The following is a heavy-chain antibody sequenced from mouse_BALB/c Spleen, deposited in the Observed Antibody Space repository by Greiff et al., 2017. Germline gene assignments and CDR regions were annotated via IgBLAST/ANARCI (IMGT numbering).Heavy chain of an antibody. CDR2: IRNKANGYTT. CDR3: AREVRLAY. D-gene: IGHD1-2*01. CDR1: GFTFTDYY. Sequence: EVQRVESGGGLVQPGGSLRLSCATSGFTFTDYYMSWVRQPPGKALEWLGFIRNKANGYTTEYSASVKGRFTISRDNSQSILYLQMNTLRAEDSATYYCAREVRLAYWGQGTLVTVSA. V-gene: IGHV7-3*02. J-gene: IGHJ3*01.